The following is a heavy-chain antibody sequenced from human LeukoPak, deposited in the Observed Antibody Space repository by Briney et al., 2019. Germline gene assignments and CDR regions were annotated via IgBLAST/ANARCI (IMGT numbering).Heavy chain of an antibody. CDR2: ISGSGGST. CDR3: AKGNSVTPRIKGFDY. V-gene: IGHV3-23*01. Sequence: PGGSLRLSCAASGFTFSSYAMSWVHQAPGKGLEWVSAISGSGGSTYYADSVKGRFTISRDNSKNTLYLQMNSLRAEDTAVYYCAKGNSVTPRIKGFDYWGQGTLVTVSS. D-gene: IGHD4-17*01. J-gene: IGHJ4*02. CDR1: GFTFSSYA.